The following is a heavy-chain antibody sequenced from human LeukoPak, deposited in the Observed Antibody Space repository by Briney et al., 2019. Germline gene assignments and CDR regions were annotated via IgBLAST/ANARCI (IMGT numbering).Heavy chain of an antibody. CDR3: ARAVGSGWYIRYYFDY. J-gene: IGHJ4*02. V-gene: IGHV4-59*01. CDR2: IYYSGST. D-gene: IGHD6-19*01. CDR1: GGSISSYY. Sequence: KTSETLSLTCTVSGGSISSYYWSWIRQPPGKGLEWIGYIYYSGSTNYNPSLKSRVTISVDTSKNQFSLKLSSVTAADTAVYYCARAVGSGWYIRYYFDYWGQGTLVTVSS.